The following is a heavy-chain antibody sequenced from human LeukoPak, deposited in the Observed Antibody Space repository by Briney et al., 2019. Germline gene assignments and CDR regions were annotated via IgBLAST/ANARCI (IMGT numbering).Heavy chain of an antibody. V-gene: IGHV3-21*04. Sequence: PGRSLRLSCAASGFTFSAYGMHWVRQAPGKGLEWVSSISPSSHYIYYADSVRGRFTISRDNARNSLYLQMNSLRDEDTAVYYCAKDRDEDGQDIVLMVPPSVFDYWGQGTLVTVSS. CDR3: AKDRDEDGQDIVLMVPPSVFDY. CDR2: ISPSSHYI. D-gene: IGHD2-8*01. CDR1: GFTFSAYG. J-gene: IGHJ4*02.